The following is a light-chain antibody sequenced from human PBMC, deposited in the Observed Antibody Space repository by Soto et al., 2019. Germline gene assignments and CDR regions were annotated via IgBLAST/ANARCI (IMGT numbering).Light chain of an antibody. CDR2: TVS. CDR1: QSVRTY. Sequence: DIQMTQSPSSLSASVGDRVTITCRASQSVRTYLNWYQQKPGKAPNLLIYTVSNLQSGVSSRFTGSGSWTDFTLTIISLQPEDFGTYFCQQSYSTPWTFAQGNKVEIK. V-gene: IGKV1-39*01. J-gene: IGKJ1*01. CDR3: QQSYSTPWT.